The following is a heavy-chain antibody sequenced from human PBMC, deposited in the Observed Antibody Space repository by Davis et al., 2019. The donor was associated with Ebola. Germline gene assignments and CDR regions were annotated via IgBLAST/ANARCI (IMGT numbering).Heavy chain of an antibody. CDR1: SSFFTTYW. CDR2: IYPGDSDT. V-gene: IGHV5-51*01. D-gene: IGHD2/OR15-2a*01. CDR3: ARQESLYGSSDY. J-gene: IGHJ4*02. Sequence: GESLKISCKGSSSFFTTYWIAWVRQTPAKGLEWMGIIYPGDSDTRYSPAFEGQVTLQVDRSTHTAYLQWSSLKASDIAMYYCARQESLYGSSDYWGQGTLVTVSS.